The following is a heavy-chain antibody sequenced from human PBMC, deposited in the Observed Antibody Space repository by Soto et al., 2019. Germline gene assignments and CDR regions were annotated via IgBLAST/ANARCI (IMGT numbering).Heavy chain of an antibody. Sequence: EAPLVESGGGLVQPGGSLRLSCAASGFTFSNYWMSWVRQAPGRGLEWVANIKQDGSEKYSVDSVKGRFTISRGNAKNSLYLQMNSLRAEDTAVYYCARVRGMGGMDVWGQGTTVTVSS. CDR1: GFTFSNYW. D-gene: IGHD1-26*01. CDR3: ARVRGMGGMDV. V-gene: IGHV3-7*01. J-gene: IGHJ6*02. CDR2: IKQDGSEK.